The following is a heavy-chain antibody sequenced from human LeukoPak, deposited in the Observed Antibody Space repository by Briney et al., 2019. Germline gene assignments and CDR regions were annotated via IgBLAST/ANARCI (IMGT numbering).Heavy chain of an antibody. CDR1: GYIFTDYY. CDR3: AKPRRLVYRNDAFDI. CDR2: LNPNTGVT. Sequence: ASVKVSCKASGYIFTDYYIHWVRQAPGQGLEWMGWLNPNTGVTKYAENFQGRVTMTRETSITTAYMEVTRLRSDDTAVYYCAKPRRLVYRNDAFDIWGQGTMVTVSS. J-gene: IGHJ3*02. V-gene: IGHV1-2*02. D-gene: IGHD1-14*01.